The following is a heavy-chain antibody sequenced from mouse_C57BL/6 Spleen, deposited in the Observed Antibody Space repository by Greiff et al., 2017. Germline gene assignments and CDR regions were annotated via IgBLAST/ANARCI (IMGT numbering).Heavy chain of an antibody. V-gene: IGHV14-4*01. CDR3: TTEGVTTVVERFAY. Sequence: VQLQQPGAELVRPGASVKLSCTASGFNITDDYMHWVKQRPEQGLEWIGWIDPENGDTEYASKFQGKATITADTSSNTAYLQLSSLTSEDTAVYYCTTEGVTTVVERFAYWGQGTLVTVSA. CDR1: GFNITDDY. CDR2: IDPENGDT. J-gene: IGHJ3*01. D-gene: IGHD1-1*01.